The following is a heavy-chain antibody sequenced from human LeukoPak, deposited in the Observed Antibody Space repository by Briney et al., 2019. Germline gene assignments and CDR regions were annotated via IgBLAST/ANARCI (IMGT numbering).Heavy chain of an antibody. Sequence: SETLSLTCTVSGGSISSSSYYWGWIRQPPGKGLEWIGSIYYSGSTYYNPSLKSRVTISVDTSKNQFSLKLSSVTAADTAVYYCASHNYYGSGSYKAMDVWGKGTTVTISS. CDR2: IYYSGST. J-gene: IGHJ6*03. CDR1: GGSISSSSYY. CDR3: ASHNYYGSGSYKAMDV. V-gene: IGHV4-39*01. D-gene: IGHD3-10*01.